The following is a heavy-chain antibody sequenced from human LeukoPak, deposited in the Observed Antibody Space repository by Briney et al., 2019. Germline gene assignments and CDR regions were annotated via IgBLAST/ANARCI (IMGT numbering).Heavy chain of an antibody. CDR2: IYYSGST. CDR1: GGSISSGDYY. Sequence: SETLSLTCTVSGGSISSGDYYWSWIRQPPGKGLEWIGYIYYSGSTYYNPSLKSRVTISVDTSKNQFSLKLSSVTAADTAVYYCARQYKWNYGLDYWGQGTLVTVSS. J-gene: IGHJ4*02. V-gene: IGHV4-30-4*08. D-gene: IGHD1-7*01. CDR3: ARQYKWNYGLDY.